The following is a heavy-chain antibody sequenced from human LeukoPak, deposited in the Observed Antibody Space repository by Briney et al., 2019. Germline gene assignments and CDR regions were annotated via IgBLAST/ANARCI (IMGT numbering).Heavy chain of an antibody. V-gene: IGHV1-69*04. CDR1: GGTFSDYA. Sequence: SVKVSCKASGGTFSDYAISWVRQAPGQGLEWMGRTIPMLGVPNYAQKFQGRVTISADESTSTAYMELSSLRSEDTAVYDCAGDRPNWKFEVDVFDGWGQGTLVDVSA. J-gene: IGHJ4*02. D-gene: IGHD1-1*01. CDR2: TIPMLGVP. CDR3: AGDRPNWKFEVDVFDG.